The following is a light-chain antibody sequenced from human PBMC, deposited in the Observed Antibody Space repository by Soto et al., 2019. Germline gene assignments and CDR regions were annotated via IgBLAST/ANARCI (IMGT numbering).Light chain of an antibody. Sequence: QSVLTQPPSVSVAPRQKVTISCSGSSSNIRNNYVSWYQQLPGTAPKLLIYDNNKRPSGIPDRFSGSKSGTSATLGITGLQTGDEADYYCGTWDSSLSAYVFGTGTKGTVL. CDR3: GTWDSSLSAYV. CDR1: SSNIRNNY. J-gene: IGLJ1*01. CDR2: DNN. V-gene: IGLV1-51*01.